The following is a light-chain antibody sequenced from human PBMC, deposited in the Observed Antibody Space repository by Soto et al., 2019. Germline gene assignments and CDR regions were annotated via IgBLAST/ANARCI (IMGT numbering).Light chain of an antibody. CDR1: SSNIGAGYD. CDR3: QSYDSSLSVV. J-gene: IGLJ2*01. V-gene: IGLV1-40*01. Sequence: QSVLTQPPSVSGAPGQRVTISCTGSSSNIGAGYDVHWYQQLPGTAPKLLIYGNSNRPSGVPDRFSGSKSGTSASLAITGLQAEGGAEYFWQSYDSSLSVVFGGGTQLTVL. CDR2: GNS.